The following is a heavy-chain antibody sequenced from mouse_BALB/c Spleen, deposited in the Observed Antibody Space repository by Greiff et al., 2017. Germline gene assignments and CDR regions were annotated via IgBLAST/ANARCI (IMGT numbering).Heavy chain of an antibody. Sequence: EVQLQQSGPELVKPGASVKMSCKASGYTFTSYVMHWVKQKPGQGLEWIGYINPYNDGTKYNEKFKGKATLTSDKSSSTAYMELSSLTSEDSAVYYCARWGDFYAMDYWGQGTSVTVSS. V-gene: IGHV1-14*01. CDR1: GYTFTSYV. J-gene: IGHJ4*01. CDR2: INPYNDGT. CDR3: ARWGDFYAMDY.